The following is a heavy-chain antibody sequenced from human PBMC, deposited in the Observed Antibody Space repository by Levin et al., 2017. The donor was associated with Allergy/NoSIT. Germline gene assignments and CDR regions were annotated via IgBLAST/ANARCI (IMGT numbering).Heavy chain of an antibody. Sequence: GESLKISCAASGFTFSAYALSWVRQAPGKGLEWVSTISGTGGGTFSADSLKGRFTISRDNSRDTLYLQINSLRAEDTAVYYCARELYGSGSSLFYYGMDVWGQGTAVTVSS. D-gene: IGHD3-10*01. CDR1: GFTFSAYA. V-gene: IGHV3-23*01. CDR2: ISGTGGGT. CDR3: ARELYGSGSSLFYYGMDV. J-gene: IGHJ6*02.